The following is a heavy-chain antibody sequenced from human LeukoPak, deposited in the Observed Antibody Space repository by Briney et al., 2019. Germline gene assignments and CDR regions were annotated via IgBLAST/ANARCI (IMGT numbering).Heavy chain of an antibody. CDR3: ARDRGLVGDFWSGSAFDI. D-gene: IGHD3-3*01. J-gene: IGHJ3*02. V-gene: IGHV3-11*01. CDR2: ISSSGSTI. CDR1: GFTFSDYY. Sequence: GRSLRLSCAASGFTFSDYYMSWIRQAPGKGLEWVSYISSSGSTIYYADSVKGRFTISRDNAKNSLYLQMNSLRAEDTAVYYCARDRGLVGDFWSGSAFDIWGQGTMVTVSS.